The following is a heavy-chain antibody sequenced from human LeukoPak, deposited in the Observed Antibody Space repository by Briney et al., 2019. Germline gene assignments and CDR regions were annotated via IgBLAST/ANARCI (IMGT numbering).Heavy chain of an antibody. CDR2: INHSGST. D-gene: IGHD3-16*02. CDR3: ARGRTYYDNVWGSYRHTSDQYYFDY. V-gene: IGHV4-34*01. J-gene: IGHJ4*02. CDR1: GGSFSGYY. Sequence: SETLSLTCAVYGGSFSGYYWSWIRQPPGKGLEWIGEINHSGSTNYNPSLKSRVTISVDTSKNQFSLKLSSVTAGDTAVYYCARGRTYYDNVWGSYRHTSDQYYFDYWGQGTLVTVSS.